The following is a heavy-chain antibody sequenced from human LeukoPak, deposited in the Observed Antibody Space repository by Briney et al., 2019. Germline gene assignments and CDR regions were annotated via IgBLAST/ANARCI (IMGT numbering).Heavy chain of an antibody. CDR3: ARDLHYYVAMDV. D-gene: IGHD3-10*02. V-gene: IGHV3-21*04. CDR2: ISSSSSYI. Sequence: GGSLRLSCAASGFTFSSYSMNWVRQAPEKWLDWVSSISSSSSYIYYTDSGKGRFNIPKDNAKNSLYLQMNNLRAEDTALYYCARDLHYYVAMDVWGQGTTVTVSS. J-gene: IGHJ6*02. CDR1: GFTFSSYS.